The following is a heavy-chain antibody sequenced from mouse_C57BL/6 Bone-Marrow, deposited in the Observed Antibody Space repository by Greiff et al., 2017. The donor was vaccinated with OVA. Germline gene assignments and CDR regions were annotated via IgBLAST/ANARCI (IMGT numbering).Heavy chain of an antibody. J-gene: IGHJ2*01. CDR3: ARLLGDY. D-gene: IGHD1-1*01. CDR1: GFNIKDDY. V-gene: IGHV1-53*01. CDR2: INPSNGGT. Sequence: QVQLQQSGAELVRPGASVKLSCTASGFNIKDDYMHWVKQRPGQGLEWIGDINPSNGGTNYNEKFKSKATLTVDKSSSTAYMHLSSLTSEDSAVYYCARLLGDYWGQGTTLTVSS.